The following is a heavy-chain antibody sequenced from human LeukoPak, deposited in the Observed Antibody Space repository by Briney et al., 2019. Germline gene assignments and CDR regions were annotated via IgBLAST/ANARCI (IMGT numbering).Heavy chain of an antibody. CDR2: IIPILGIA. CDR3: ARGDYDSSGYSAY. CDR1: GGTFSSYA. V-gene: IGHV1-69*04. D-gene: IGHD3-22*01. J-gene: IGHJ4*02. Sequence: SVKVSCKASGGTFSSYAISWVRQAPGRGLEWMGRIIPILGIANYAQKFQGRVTITADKSTSTAYMELSSLRSEDTAVYYCARGDYDSSGYSAYWGQGTLVTVSS.